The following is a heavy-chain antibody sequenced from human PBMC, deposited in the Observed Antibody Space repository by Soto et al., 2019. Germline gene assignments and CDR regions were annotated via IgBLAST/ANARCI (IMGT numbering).Heavy chain of an antibody. CDR3: AKDGPMITFGGVIGYFDY. CDR1: GFTFDTYG. J-gene: IGHJ4*02. Sequence: PGGSLRLSCVASGFTFDTYGIHWVRQAPGKGLEWVAVISYDGSNKYYADSVKGRFTISRDNSKNTLYLQMNSLRAEDTAVYYCAKDGPMITFGGVIGYFDYWGQGTLVTVSS. V-gene: IGHV3-30*18. D-gene: IGHD3-16*02. CDR2: ISYDGSNK.